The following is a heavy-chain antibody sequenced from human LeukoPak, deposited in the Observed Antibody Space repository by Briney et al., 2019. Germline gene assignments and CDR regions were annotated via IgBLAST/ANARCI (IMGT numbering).Heavy chain of an antibody. CDR3: AGWTTAMVRPNWFDP. V-gene: IGHV1-69*13. CDR2: IIPIFGTP. D-gene: IGHD5-18*01. CDR1: EGTFSSYA. Sequence: SVKVSCKASEGTFSSYAISWLRQAPGQGLEWMGGIIPIFGTPNYAQNLQGGVTITADESTSTAYMELSSLRSEDTAVYYCAGWTTAMVRPNWFDPWGQGTLVTVSS. J-gene: IGHJ5*02.